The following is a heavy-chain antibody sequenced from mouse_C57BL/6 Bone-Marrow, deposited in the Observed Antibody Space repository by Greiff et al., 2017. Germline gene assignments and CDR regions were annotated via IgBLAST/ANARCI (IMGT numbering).Heavy chain of an antibody. CDR3: AREGYYGSSLYYFDY. CDR2: IDPSDSYT. V-gene: IGHV1-69*01. D-gene: IGHD1-1*01. J-gene: IGHJ2*01. CDR1: GYTFTSYW. Sequence: QVQLQQPGAELVMPGASVKLSCKASGYTFTSYWMHWVKQRPGQGLEWIGEIDPSDSYTNYNQKLKGKSTLTVDKSSSTAYMQLSSLTSEDSAVYYCAREGYYGSSLYYFDYWGQGTTLTVSS.